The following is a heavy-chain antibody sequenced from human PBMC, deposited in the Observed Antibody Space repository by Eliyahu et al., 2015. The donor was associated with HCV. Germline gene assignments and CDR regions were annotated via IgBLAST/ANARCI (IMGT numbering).Heavy chain of an antibody. CDR1: GGSISSGGYS. CDR3: ARASYYGSGSYYREGGYFDY. D-gene: IGHD3-10*01. V-gene: IGHV4-30-2*01. CDR2: IYHSGST. Sequence: TLSLTCAVSGGSISSGGYSWSWIRQPPGKGLEWIGYIYHSGSTYYNPSLKSRVTISVDRSKNQFSLKLSSVTAADTAVYYCARASYYGSGSYYREGGYFDYWGQGTLVTVSS. J-gene: IGHJ4*02.